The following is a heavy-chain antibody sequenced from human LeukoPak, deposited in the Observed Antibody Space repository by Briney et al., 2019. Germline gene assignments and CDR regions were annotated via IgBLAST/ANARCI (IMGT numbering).Heavy chain of an antibody. CDR3: AREEVVVPAAIHY. V-gene: IGHV4-30-4*08. J-gene: IGHJ4*02. Sequence: PSETLSLTCTVSGGSISSGDYYWSWIRQPPGKGLEWIGYIYYSGSTYYNPSLKSRVTISVDTSKNQFSLKLSSVTAADTAVYYCAREEVVVPAAIHYWGQGTLVTVSS. D-gene: IGHD2-2*02. CDR2: IYYSGST. CDR1: GGSISSGDYY.